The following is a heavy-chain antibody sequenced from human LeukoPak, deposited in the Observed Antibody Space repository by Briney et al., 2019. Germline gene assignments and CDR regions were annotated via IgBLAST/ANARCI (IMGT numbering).Heavy chain of an antibody. J-gene: IGHJ4*02. CDR3: ARSTVVTAIPDY. CDR1: GYTFTSYD. Sequence: ASVKVSCKASGYTFTSYDINWVRQATGQGLEWMGWMNPNSGNTGYAQKFQGRVTMTRDTSTSTVYMELSSLRSEDTAVYYCARSTVVTAIPDYWGQGTLVTVSS. CDR2: MNPNSGNT. V-gene: IGHV1-8*01. D-gene: IGHD2-21*02.